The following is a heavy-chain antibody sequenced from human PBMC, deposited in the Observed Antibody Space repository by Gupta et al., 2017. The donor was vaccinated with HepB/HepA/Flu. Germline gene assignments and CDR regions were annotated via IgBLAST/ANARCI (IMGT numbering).Heavy chain of an antibody. CDR1: GFTFSSYA. CDR2: ISSSGGST. J-gene: IGHJ6*02. Sequence: EVQLLESGGGLVQPGGSLRLSCAASGFTFSSYAMSWVRQAPGKGLEWVSTISSSGGSTYYADSVKGRFTISRDNSKNTLFLQMNSLRAEDTAVYYCAKVAYNGPHYYYAMDVWGQGTTVTLSS. D-gene: IGHD2-8*02. CDR3: AKVAYNGPHYYYAMDV. V-gene: IGHV3-23*01.